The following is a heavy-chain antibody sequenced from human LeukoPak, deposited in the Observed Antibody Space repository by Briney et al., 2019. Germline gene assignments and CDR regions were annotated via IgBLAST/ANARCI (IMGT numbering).Heavy chain of an antibody. CDR3: ASVLDYYGSGSYLNWFDP. CDR2: IYYSETT. D-gene: IGHD3-10*01. J-gene: IGHJ5*02. V-gene: IGHV4-39*01. CDR1: GGSIGTTNYY. Sequence: SETLSLTCTVSGGSIGTTNYYWGWLRQPPGKGLEWIGSIYYSETTYDNPSLESRVTISIETSKNQFSLKLSSVTAADTAVYYCASVLDYYGSGSYLNWFDPWGQGTLVTVSS.